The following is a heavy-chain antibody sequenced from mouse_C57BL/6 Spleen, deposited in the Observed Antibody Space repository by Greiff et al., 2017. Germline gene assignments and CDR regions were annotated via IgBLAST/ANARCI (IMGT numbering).Heavy chain of an antibody. V-gene: IGHV1-18*01. J-gene: IGHJ1*03. CDR2: INPNNGGT. CDR3: ARYDGYAYWYFDV. CDR1: GYTFTDYN. D-gene: IGHD2-3*01. Sequence: EVKLMESGPELVKPGASVKIPCKASGYTFTDYNMDWVKQSHGKSLEWIGDINPNNGGTIYNQKFKGKATLTVDKSSSTAYMELRSLTSEDTAVYDCARYDGYAYWYFDVWGTGTTVTVSS.